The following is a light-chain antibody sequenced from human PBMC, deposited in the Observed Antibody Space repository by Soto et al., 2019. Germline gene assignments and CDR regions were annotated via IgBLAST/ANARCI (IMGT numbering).Light chain of an antibody. CDR2: GPS. CDR3: QQFQSSLRT. Sequence: EIVLTQSPGTLSLSPGERATLSCRASQSVSSNLAWYQQKPGQAPRLLIYGPSGRATGIPDRISGSGSGTDFTLTISGLEPEDFAMYYCQQFQSSLRTFGQGTKVDI. CDR1: QSVSSN. V-gene: IGKV3-20*01. J-gene: IGKJ1*01.